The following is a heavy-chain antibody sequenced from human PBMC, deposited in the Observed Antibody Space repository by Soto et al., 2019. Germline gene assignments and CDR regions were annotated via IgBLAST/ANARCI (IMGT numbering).Heavy chain of an antibody. Sequence: SQTLSLTCAISGDSVSSNSAAWNWIRLSPSRGLEWLARTYYRSRWYNDYAVSVRSRITVNPDTSKNQFSLQLTSVTPEDTAVYYCARENVAPPFTSVVVITGYDYWGQGTLVTVSS. CDR1: GDSVSSNSAA. J-gene: IGHJ4*02. CDR3: ARENVAPPFTSVVVITGYDY. D-gene: IGHD3-22*01. CDR2: TYYRSRWYN. V-gene: IGHV6-1*01.